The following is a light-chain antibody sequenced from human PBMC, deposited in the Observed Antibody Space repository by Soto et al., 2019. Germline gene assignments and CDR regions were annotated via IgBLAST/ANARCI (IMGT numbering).Light chain of an antibody. Sequence: AIQMTQSPSSLSASVGDRVTITCRASQGIRSELWWYQQKPGKAPNLLIYTASTLQSGVPSRFSGSGSGTDFTLTISSLQPEDFATYYCIQDYNYPLTFGGGTKVDIK. V-gene: IGKV1-6*01. J-gene: IGKJ4*01. CDR1: QGIRSE. CDR3: IQDYNYPLT. CDR2: TAS.